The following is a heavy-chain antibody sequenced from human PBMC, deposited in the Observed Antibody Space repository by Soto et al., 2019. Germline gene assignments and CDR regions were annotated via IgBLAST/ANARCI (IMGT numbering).Heavy chain of an antibody. CDR2: VGGGGDT. J-gene: IGHJ4*02. CDR1: GFTFTNYA. CDR3: AKDSGYSYHAEDYFHY. V-gene: IGHV3-23*01. Sequence: EVQLLESGGGLVQPGGSLRLSCAASGFTFTNYAMTWVRQAPGKGLEWVSAVGGGGDTSYADSVKGRFIISRDNSKSTMYLQMHSLRAEDTAVYYCAKDSGYSYHAEDYFHYWGQGSLVTVSS. D-gene: IGHD5-18*01.